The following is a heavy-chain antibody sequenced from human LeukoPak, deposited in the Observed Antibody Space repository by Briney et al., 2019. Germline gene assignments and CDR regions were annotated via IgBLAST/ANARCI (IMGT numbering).Heavy chain of an antibody. CDR1: GGSISSGGYY. D-gene: IGHD5-18*01. Sequence: PSETLSLTCTVSGGSISSGGYYWSWIRQHPGKGLEWIGYIYYSGSTYYNPSLKSRVTISVDTSKNQFSLKLSSVTAADTAVYYCARGSSDTAMDYYYYYGMDVWGQGTTVTVSS. V-gene: IGHV4-31*03. J-gene: IGHJ6*02. CDR3: ARGSSDTAMDYYYYYGMDV. CDR2: IYYSGST.